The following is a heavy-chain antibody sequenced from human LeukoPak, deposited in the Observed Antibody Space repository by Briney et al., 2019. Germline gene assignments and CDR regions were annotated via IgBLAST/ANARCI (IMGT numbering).Heavy chain of an antibody. V-gene: IGHV3-66*02. CDR2: IYSGGST. J-gene: IGHJ4*02. CDR1: GFTVSSNY. D-gene: IGHD1-26*01. Sequence: HTGGSLRLSCAASGFTVSSNYMSWVRQAPGKGLEWVSVIYSGGSTYYADSVKGRFTISRDNSKNTLYLQMNSLRAEDTAVYFCARRQVGATVDYWGQGTLDTVSS. CDR3: ARRQVGATVDY.